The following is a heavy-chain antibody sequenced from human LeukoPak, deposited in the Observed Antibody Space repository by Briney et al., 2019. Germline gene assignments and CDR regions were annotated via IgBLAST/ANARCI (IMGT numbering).Heavy chain of an antibody. CDR3: AREGEWGYYFDY. Sequence: GGSLSLSCVVSGFTFSSYVVHWVRQAPGKGLEWVAVVSFDGTNDHYTASVKGRFTISRDNSKNTLYLQMNRLRSEDTAVYYCAREGEWGYYFDYWGQGTLVTVSS. V-gene: IGHV3-30-3*01. D-gene: IGHD3-16*01. J-gene: IGHJ4*02. CDR1: GFTFSSYV. CDR2: VSFDGTND.